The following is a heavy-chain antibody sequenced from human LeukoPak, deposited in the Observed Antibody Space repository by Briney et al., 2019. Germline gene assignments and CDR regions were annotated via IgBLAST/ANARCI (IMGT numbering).Heavy chain of an antibody. CDR3: ARDRIDPQMTTYYDFWSGYPWNYYYYMDV. D-gene: IGHD3-3*01. CDR2: IRYDGSNK. V-gene: IGHV3-30*02. J-gene: IGHJ6*03. CDR1: GFTFSSYG. Sequence: GGSLRLSCAASGFTFSSYGMHWVRQAPGKGLEWVAFIRYDGSNKYYADSVKGRFTISRDNSKNTLYLQMDSLRAEDTAVYYCARDRIDPQMTTYYDFWSGYPWNYYYYMDVWGKGTTVTVSS.